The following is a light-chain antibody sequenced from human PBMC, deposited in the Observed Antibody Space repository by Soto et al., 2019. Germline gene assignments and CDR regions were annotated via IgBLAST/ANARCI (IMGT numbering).Light chain of an antibody. CDR2: EVS. CDR3: SSFSSTSTLYV. CDR1: NSDVGGHNY. J-gene: IGLJ1*01. V-gene: IGLV2-14*01. Sequence: QSVLTQPASVSGSPGQSITISCTGTNSDVGGHNYVSWYQHHPGKAPKLMIYEVSNRPSGVSNRFSGSKSDNTASLTISGLQAEDEADYHCSSFSSTSTLYVFGTGTKVTVL.